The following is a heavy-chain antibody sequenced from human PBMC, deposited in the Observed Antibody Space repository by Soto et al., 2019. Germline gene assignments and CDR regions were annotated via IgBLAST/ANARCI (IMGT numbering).Heavy chain of an antibody. Sequence: GGSLRLSCAASGFTFSSYAMSWVRQAPGKGLEWVSAISGSGGSTYYADSVKGRFTISRDNSKNTLYLQMNSLRAEDTAVYYCANSAAIAYSSSWYPRAYYYYYMDVWGKGTTVTVSS. CDR2: ISGSGGST. CDR3: ANSAAIAYSSSWYPRAYYYYYMDV. V-gene: IGHV3-23*01. J-gene: IGHJ6*03. CDR1: GFTFSSYA. D-gene: IGHD6-13*01.